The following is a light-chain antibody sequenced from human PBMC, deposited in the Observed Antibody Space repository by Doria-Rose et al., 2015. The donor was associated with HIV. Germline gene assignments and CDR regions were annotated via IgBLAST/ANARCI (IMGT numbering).Light chain of an antibody. CDR3: HQYGTSWT. V-gene: IGKV3-20*01. Sequence: TQSPGTLSLSPGERATLSCRASQSFSSTYLAWYQQKPGQAPSLLIYDGSTRATGIPDTFSASESGTDLTLTINRLEPEDFALYYCHQYGTSWTFGQGTKVEI. CDR2: DGS. J-gene: IGKJ1*01. CDR1: QSFSSTY.